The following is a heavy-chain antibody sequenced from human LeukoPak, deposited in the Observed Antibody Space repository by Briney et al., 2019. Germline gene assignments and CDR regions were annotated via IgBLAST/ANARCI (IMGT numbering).Heavy chain of an antibody. CDR3: ASPRSDYYDSSGYYLYFQH. CDR2: ISSSSSYT. J-gene: IGHJ1*01. D-gene: IGHD3-22*01. Sequence: PGGSLRLPCAASGFTFSDYYMSWIRQAPGKGLEWVSYISSSSSYTNYADSVKGRFTISRDNAKNSLYLQMSSLRAEDTAVYYCASPRSDYYDSSGYYLYFQHWGQGTLVTVSS. CDR1: GFTFSDYY. V-gene: IGHV3-11*03.